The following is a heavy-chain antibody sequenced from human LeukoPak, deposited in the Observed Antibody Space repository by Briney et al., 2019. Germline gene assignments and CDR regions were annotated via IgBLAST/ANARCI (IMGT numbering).Heavy chain of an antibody. D-gene: IGHD6-13*01. V-gene: IGHV1-18*01. CDR3: ARDQSIAVAGWFDP. CDR2: ISAFNGNT. J-gene: IGHJ5*02. CDR1: GYSFTSYG. Sequence: ASEKVSCKASGYSFTSYGISWVRQAPGQGLEWMGWISAFNGNTNYAQNLQGRVTMTTDTSTSTAYMELRSLRSDDTAMYYCARDQSIAVAGWFDPWGQGTLVTVSS.